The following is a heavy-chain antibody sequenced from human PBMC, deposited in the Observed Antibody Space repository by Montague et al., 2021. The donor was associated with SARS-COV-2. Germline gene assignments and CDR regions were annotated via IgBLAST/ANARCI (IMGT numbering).Heavy chain of an antibody. CDR1: GASFIGYNYN. J-gene: IGHJ2*01. CDR2: TNYTGST. V-gene: IGHV4-31*03. CDR3: ARNRGWGSRGAGYTDL. D-gene: IGHD7-27*01. Sequence: TLSLTCTVSGASFIGYNYNWTWIPQHPGMGWDWKANTNYTGSTNYXXXLQVRLRTSLSTSKNQFSLTLTSVTAADTAIYYCARNRGWGSRGAGYTDLWGRGTLVTVSS.